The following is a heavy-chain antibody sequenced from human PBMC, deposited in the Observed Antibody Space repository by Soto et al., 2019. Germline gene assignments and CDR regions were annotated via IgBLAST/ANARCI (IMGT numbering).Heavy chain of an antibody. D-gene: IGHD2-15*01. CDR2: IQSGGPT. CDR3: ARDDGLCDGGRCYFDY. Sequence: PGGSLRLSCAASGFTVSSKYMSWVRQAPGKGLEWVSLIQSGGPTYYADSVKGRFTISRDTSENTLHLQMDSLRAEDTAVYYCARDDGLCDGGRCYFDYWGQGTLVTVSS. CDR1: GFTVSSKY. V-gene: IGHV3-66*01. J-gene: IGHJ4*02.